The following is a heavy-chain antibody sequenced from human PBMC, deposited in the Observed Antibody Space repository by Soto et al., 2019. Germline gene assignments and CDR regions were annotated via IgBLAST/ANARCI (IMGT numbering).Heavy chain of an antibody. CDR3: AKAPSSDCNSGACSLRS. V-gene: IGHV3-23*01. J-gene: IGHJ5*02. CDR2: SISGGNT. CDR1: GFTFSNYG. D-gene: IGHD2-21*01. Sequence: EVQLLESGGGLVQPGGSLRLSCAASGFTFSNYGMSWVRQAPGKGLEWVSSISGGNTFYAGSVKGRFTISRDNSKNTLYLTMNCLTAEGTAVYYCAKAPSSDCNSGACSLRSWGQGTLVTVSS.